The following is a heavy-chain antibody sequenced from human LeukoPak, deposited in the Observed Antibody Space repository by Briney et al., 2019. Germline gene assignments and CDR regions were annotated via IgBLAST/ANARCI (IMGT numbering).Heavy chain of an antibody. D-gene: IGHD2-2*01. CDR3: ARAHNLIVVVPAANSYTTSDWYFDL. CDR2: IYHSGST. V-gene: IGHV4-30-2*01. Sequence: SETLSLTCAVSGGSLSSGGYSWSWIRQPPGKGLEWIGYIYHSGSTYYNPSLKSRVTISVDRSKNHFSLMRSSVTAAPTAVPYCARAHNLIVVVPAANSYTTSDWYFDLWGRGTLVTVSS. CDR1: GGSLSSGGYS. J-gene: IGHJ2*01.